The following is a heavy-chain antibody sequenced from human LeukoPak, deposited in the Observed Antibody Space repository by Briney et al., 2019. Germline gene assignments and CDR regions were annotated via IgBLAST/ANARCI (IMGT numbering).Heavy chain of an antibody. J-gene: IGHJ5*02. Sequence: GGSLRLSCGASGFTFSDYYMSWIRQAPGKGLEWVSHISSSGSTRYYADSVKGRFTISRDNAKNSLYLQMNSLRAEDTAVYYCAREPFYDSSGYPWVNWFDPWGQGTLVTVSS. V-gene: IGHV3-11*04. CDR1: GFTFSDYY. CDR2: ISSSGSTR. D-gene: IGHD3-22*01. CDR3: AREPFYDSSGYPWVNWFDP.